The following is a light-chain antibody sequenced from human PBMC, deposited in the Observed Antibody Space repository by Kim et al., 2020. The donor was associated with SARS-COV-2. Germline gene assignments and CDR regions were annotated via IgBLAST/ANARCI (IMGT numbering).Light chain of an antibody. CDR3: QQSYSTPGT. V-gene: IGKV1-39*01. Sequence: AYVGDRVTITCRASQSISSYLNWYQQKPGKAPKLLIYAASSLQSGVPSRFSGSGSGTDFTLTISSLQPEDFATYYCQQSYSTPGTFGGGTKVDIK. CDR2: AAS. CDR1: QSISSY. J-gene: IGKJ4*01.